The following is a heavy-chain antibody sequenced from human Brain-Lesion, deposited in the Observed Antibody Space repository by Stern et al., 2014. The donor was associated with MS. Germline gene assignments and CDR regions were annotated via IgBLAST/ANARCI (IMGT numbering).Heavy chain of an antibody. J-gene: IGHJ6*02. CDR2: IFNSGST. V-gene: IGHV4-61*02. D-gene: IGHD2-2*01. Sequence: VQLVQSGPGLVKPSQTLSLSCTVSGGSISSGGYYWSWIRQPAGKGLEWIGRIFNSGSTSYNPSPKSRVTISIDTSKTQFPLRLNSMTAADTAVYYCARGRVVPGFQYYATDVWGQGTTVIVSS. CDR1: GGSISSGGYY. CDR3: ARGRVVPGFQYYATDV.